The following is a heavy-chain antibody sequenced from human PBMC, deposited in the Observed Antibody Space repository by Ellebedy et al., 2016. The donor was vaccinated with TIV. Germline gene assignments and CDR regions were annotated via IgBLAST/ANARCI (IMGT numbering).Heavy chain of an antibody. CDR1: GFGFSSYG. Sequence: PGGSLRLSCAASGFGFSSYGIHWVRQAPGKGLEWVAVTSFDGSHEYYSESVKGRFTVSRDTARATVYLQMTSLRSEDTSVYYCARATGGESGSYGGFDYWGQGTLVTVSS. CDR2: TSFDGSHE. V-gene: IGHV3-30*03. J-gene: IGHJ4*02. D-gene: IGHD1-26*01. CDR3: ARATGGESGSYGGFDY.